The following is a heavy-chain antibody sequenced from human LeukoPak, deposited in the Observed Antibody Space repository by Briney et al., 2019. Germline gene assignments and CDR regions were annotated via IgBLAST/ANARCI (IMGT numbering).Heavy chain of an antibody. J-gene: IGHJ6*03. CDR1: GGSFSSYH. CDR2: INPSGST. V-gene: IGHV4-34*01. Sequence: PSETLSLTCAVYGGSFSSYHCTWIRQSPGKGLEWIGDINPSGSTYYNPSLKSRLTISVDTSKNQFSLKLRSVTAADTAVYYCARGRHDITMIVVVMTSVSYYLDVWGKGTTVTVS. CDR3: ARGRHDITMIVVVMTSVSYYLDV. D-gene: IGHD3-22*01.